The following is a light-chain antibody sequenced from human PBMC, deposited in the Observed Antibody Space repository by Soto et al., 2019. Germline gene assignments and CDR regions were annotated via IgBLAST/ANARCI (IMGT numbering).Light chain of an antibody. CDR1: SSDVGNYNY. CDR3: SSYAGSNNWV. CDR2: EVS. Sequence: QSALTQPASVSGSPGQSITISCTGTSSDVGNYNYVSWYQLHPGKAPKLMIYEVSKRPSGVPDRFSGSKSGNTASLTVSGLQAEDEADYYCSSYAGSNNWVFGGGTKVTVL. J-gene: IGLJ3*02. V-gene: IGLV2-8*01.